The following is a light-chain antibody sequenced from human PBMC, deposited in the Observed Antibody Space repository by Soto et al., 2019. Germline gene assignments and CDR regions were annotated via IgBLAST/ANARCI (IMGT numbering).Light chain of an antibody. V-gene: IGLV2-14*01. Sequence: QLVLTQPASVSGSPGQSITISCTGTSSDGADYKDVSWYQQHPGKAPKLMIYEVTYRPSGVSNRFSGSKSGTTASLTISGLQAEDEAEYYCSSYTTSSTVFGTGTKLTVL. CDR2: EVT. CDR3: SSYTTSSTV. CDR1: SSDGADYKD. J-gene: IGLJ1*01.